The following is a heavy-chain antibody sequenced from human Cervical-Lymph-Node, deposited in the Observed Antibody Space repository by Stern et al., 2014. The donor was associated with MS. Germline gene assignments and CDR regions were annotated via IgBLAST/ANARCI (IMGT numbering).Heavy chain of an antibody. CDR3: ARGPWVTIVYAYALDI. CDR2: GHPESGGT. CDR1: GYSFTGFY. D-gene: IGHD4-17*01. J-gene: IGHJ3*02. V-gene: IGHV1-2*05. Sequence: VQLVESGAEVKKPGASIRVSCKSSGYSFTGFYMHLVRQAPGPGLARMGRGHPESGGTTYSQHFHDSGTPTRDPTTTTGIMGTSSLTSDDTGVYYCARGPWVTIVYAYALDIWGQGTMVTVSS.